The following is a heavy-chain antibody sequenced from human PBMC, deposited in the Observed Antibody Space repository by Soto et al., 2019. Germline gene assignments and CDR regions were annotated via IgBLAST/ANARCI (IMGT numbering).Heavy chain of an antibody. J-gene: IGHJ4*02. CDR1: GFSLSTVRMG. V-gene: IGHV2-26*01. CDR2: IFSNDEK. D-gene: IGHD4-17*01. CDR3: ARLTGDYNLALDY. Sequence: QVTLKESGPVLVKPTETLTLTCAVSGFSLSTVRMGVSWIRQPPGKALEWLAHIFSNDEKAYSTSLKNRVTISKDTAKTQLVLTMTNRYPVDTATYYCARLTGDYNLALDYWGQGTLVTVSS.